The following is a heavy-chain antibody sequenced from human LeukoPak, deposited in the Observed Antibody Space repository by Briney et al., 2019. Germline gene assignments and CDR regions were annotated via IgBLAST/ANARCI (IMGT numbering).Heavy chain of an antibody. J-gene: IGHJ4*02. D-gene: IGHD2-21*02. Sequence: GGSLRLSCTASGFTFSDYAMHWVRQAPGKGLEYVSAISSNGGSTYYANSVKGRFTISRDNSKNTLYLQMGSLRAEDMAVYYCARDLRLKELAYCGGDCLDYWGQGTLVTVSS. CDR1: GFTFSDYA. CDR3: ARDLRLKELAYCGGDCLDY. CDR2: ISSNGGST. V-gene: IGHV3-64*01.